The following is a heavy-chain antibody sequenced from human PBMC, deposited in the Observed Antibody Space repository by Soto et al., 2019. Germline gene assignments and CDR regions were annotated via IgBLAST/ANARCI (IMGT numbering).Heavy chain of an antibody. Sequence: PGGSLRLSCAASGFTFSSYGMHWVRQAPGKGLEWVAVISYDGSNKYYADSVKGRFTISRDNSKNTLYLQMNSLRAEDTAVYYCAKAVPEDDAFDTWGQGKMVTVSS. CDR2: ISYDGSNK. D-gene: IGHD6-6*01. CDR1: GFTFSSYG. V-gene: IGHV3-30*18. J-gene: IGHJ3*02. CDR3: AKAVPEDDAFDT.